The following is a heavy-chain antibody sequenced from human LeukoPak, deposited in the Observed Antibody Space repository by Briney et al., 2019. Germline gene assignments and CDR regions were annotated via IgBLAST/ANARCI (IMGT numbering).Heavy chain of an antibody. CDR3: ASKSYFDY. Sequence: PSETLSLTCAVYGGSFSGYYWSWIRQPPGKGLEWIGEINHSGSTNYNPSLKSRVTISVDTSKNQFSLKLSFVTAADTAVYYCASKSYFDYWGQGTLVTVSS. CDR2: INHSGST. V-gene: IGHV4-34*01. J-gene: IGHJ4*02. CDR1: GGSFSGYY.